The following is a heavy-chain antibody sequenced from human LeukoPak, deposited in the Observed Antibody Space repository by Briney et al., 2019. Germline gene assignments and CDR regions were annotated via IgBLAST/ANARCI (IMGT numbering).Heavy chain of an antibody. CDR1: GFTFSSYA. Sequence: PGGSLRLSCAASGFTFSSYAMHWVRQAPGKGLEWVAVISYDGSNKYYADSVKGRFTISRDNSKNTLYLQMNSLRAEDTAVYYCAASVSRRLFRSVVQLWGQGTLVTVSS. D-gene: IGHD3-3*01. V-gene: IGHV3-30-3*01. CDR3: AASVSRRLFRSVVQL. J-gene: IGHJ4*02. CDR2: ISYDGSNK.